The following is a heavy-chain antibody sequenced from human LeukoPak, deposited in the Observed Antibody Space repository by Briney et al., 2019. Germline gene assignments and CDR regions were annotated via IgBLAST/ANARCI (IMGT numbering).Heavy chain of an antibody. CDR2: IYYSGST. V-gene: IGHV4-30-4*08. Sequence: SETLSLTCTVSGGSISSGDYYWSWIRQPPGKGLERIGYIYYSGSTYYNPSLKSRVTISVDTSKNQFSLKLSSVTAADTAVYYCARAAGWNYLDYWGQGTLVTVSS. CDR3: ARAAGWNYLDY. D-gene: IGHD1-7*01. CDR1: GGSISSGDYY. J-gene: IGHJ4*02.